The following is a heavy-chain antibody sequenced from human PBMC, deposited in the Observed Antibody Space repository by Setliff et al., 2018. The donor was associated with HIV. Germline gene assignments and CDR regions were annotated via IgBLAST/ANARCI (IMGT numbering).Heavy chain of an antibody. CDR2: IIPIFGTA. V-gene: IGHV1-69*13. D-gene: IGHD5-18*01. CDR1: GGTFSNYG. Sequence: SVKVSCKAYGGTFSNYGISWVRQAPGQGLEWMGGIIPIFGTANYAQKFQGRVTITADASTSTAYMELSSLSSEDTAVYYCVGLGYSFSYRWWFDPWGQGTLVTVS. J-gene: IGHJ5*02. CDR3: VGLGYSFSYRWWFDP.